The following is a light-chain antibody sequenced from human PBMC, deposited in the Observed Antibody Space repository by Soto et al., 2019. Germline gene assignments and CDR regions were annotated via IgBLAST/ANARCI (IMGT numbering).Light chain of an antibody. V-gene: IGKV3-20*01. CDR3: QQYGSS. J-gene: IGKJ4*01. Sequence: EIVMTQSPATLSVSPWETATLSCRASQSVRSNLAWYQQKPGQAPRLLIYGASSRATGIPDRFSGSGSGTDFTLTISRLEPEDFAVYYCQQYGSSFGGGTKVDIK. CDR1: QSVRSN. CDR2: GAS.